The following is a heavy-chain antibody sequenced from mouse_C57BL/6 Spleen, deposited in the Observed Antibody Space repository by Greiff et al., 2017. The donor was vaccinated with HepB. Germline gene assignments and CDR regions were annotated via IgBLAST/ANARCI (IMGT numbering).Heavy chain of an antibody. J-gene: IGHJ3*01. Sequence: EVHLVESGGGLVKPGGSLKLSCAASGFTFSSYAMSWVRQTPEKRLEWVATISDGGSYTYYPDNVKGRFTISRDNAKNNLYLQMSHLKSEDTAMYYCARDEDYYGSSPFAYWGQGTLVTVSA. D-gene: IGHD1-1*01. V-gene: IGHV5-4*01. CDR3: ARDEDYYGSSPFAY. CDR1: GFTFSSYA. CDR2: ISDGGSYT.